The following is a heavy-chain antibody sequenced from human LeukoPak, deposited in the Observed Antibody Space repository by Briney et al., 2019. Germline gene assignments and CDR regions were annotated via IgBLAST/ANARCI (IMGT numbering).Heavy chain of an antibody. CDR3: ARVVAVAGIAYNWFDP. CDR1: GGTFSSYA. D-gene: IGHD6-19*01. V-gene: IGHV1-69*05. J-gene: IGHJ5*02. Sequence: SVKVSCKASGGTFSSYAISWWRQAPGQGLEWMGRIIPIFGTANYAQKFKGRATITTDESTSTAYMELSSVRYEHTAVYYCARVVAVAGIAYNWFDPWGQGTLVTVSS. CDR2: IIPIFGTA.